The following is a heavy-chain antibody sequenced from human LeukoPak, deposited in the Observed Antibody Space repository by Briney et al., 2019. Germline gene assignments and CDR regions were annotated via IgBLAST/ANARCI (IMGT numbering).Heavy chain of an antibody. J-gene: IGHJ3*02. D-gene: IGHD1-26*01. CDR2: IKEDGSES. V-gene: IGHV3-7*01. Sequence: GGSLRLSCAASGFIFSTYWMSWVRQAPGKGLEWVANIKEDGSESHYVDSVKGRFTISRDNAKNSLYLQMNSLRAEDTAVYYCARPVKVLEGWWELGAFDIWGQGTMVTVSS. CDR3: ARPVKVLEGWWELGAFDI. CDR1: GFIFSTYW.